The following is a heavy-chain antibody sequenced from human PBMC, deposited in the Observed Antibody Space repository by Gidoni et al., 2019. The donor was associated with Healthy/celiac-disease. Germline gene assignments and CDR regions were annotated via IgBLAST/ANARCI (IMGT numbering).Heavy chain of an antibody. D-gene: IGHD7-27*01. J-gene: IGHJ3*02. CDR3: AKGVTGDSDAFDI. Sequence: QVQLQESGPGLVKPSQTLSLTCAVSGGSLSSGGYYWSWIRQPPGKGLEWIGYIYYTGSTYYNPSLKSRVTISIDTSKNQFSLKLTSVTAADTAVYYCAKGVTGDSDAFDIWGQGTMVTVSS. CDR2: IYYTGST. CDR1: GGSLSSGGYY. V-gene: IGHV4-30-4*01.